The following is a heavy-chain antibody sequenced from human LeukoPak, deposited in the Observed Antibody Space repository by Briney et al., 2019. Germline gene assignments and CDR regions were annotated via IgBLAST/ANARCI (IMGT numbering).Heavy chain of an antibody. V-gene: IGHV4-59*01. J-gene: IGHJ4*02. D-gene: IGHD6-13*01. CDR2: IDYSGST. Sequence: PSETLSLTCTVSGGSISNYYWSWVRQPPGKGLEWIGYIDYSGSTNYNPSLKSRVTISVDTSKNQFSLKLRFVTAADTAVYYCARDSGYNSPFDYWGQGTLVTVSS. CDR1: GGSISNYY. CDR3: ARDSGYNSPFDY.